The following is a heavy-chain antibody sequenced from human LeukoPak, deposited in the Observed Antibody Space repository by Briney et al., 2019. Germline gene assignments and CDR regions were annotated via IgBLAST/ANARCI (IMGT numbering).Heavy chain of an antibody. CDR2: IWYDGSNK. CDR3: AGGDLRLGELLDY. Sequence: GRSLGLSCAASGFTFSSYGMHWVRQAPGKGLEWVAVIWYDGSNKYYADSVKGRFTISRDNSKNTLYLQMNSLRAEDTAVYYCAGGDLRLGELLDYWGQGTLVTVSS. J-gene: IGHJ4*02. CDR1: GFTFSSYG. D-gene: IGHD3-16*01. V-gene: IGHV3-33*01.